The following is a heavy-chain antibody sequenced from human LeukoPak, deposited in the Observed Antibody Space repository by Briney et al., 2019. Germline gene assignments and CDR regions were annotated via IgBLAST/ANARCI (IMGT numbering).Heavy chain of an antibody. D-gene: IGHD3-22*01. J-gene: IGHJ3*02. CDR1: GGSISSGGYY. CDR2: IYYSGST. V-gene: IGHV4-31*03. Sequence: SETLSLTCTVSGGSISSGGYYWRWIRQHPGKSLEWIGYIYYSGSTYYNPSLKSRVTISVDTSKNQFSLKLSSVTAADTAVYYCARGSYWYYDSSGYPLRAFDIWGQGTMVTVSS. CDR3: ARGSYWYYDSSGYPLRAFDI.